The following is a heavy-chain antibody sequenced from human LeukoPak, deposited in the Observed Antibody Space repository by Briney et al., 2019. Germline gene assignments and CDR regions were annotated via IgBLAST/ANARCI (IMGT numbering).Heavy chain of an antibody. CDR3: ARVSVGAPAFDY. CDR1: GFSCSSYW. D-gene: IGHD1-26*01. J-gene: IGHJ4*02. Sequence: GGSLRLSCSASGFSCSSYWMSWVRQAPGKGLEWVAHINEDGSEKYYVDSVKGRFFISRDNAVKSLSLQMNRLRDADTAVYYCARVSVGAPAFDYWGQGNLVTVSS. V-gene: IGHV3-7*01. CDR2: INEDGSEK.